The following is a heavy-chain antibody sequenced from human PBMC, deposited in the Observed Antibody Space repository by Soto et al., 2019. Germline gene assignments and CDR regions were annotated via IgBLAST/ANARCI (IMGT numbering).Heavy chain of an antibody. J-gene: IGHJ5*02. Sequence: QVQLQESGPGLVKPSETLSLTCTVSGGSISSYYWSWIRQPPGKGLEWIGYIYYSGSTNYNPSLKSRVTISVDTSKNQFSLKLSSVIAADTAVYYCARAMTTSWGWFDPWGQGTLVTVSS. CDR3: ARAMTTSWGWFDP. D-gene: IGHD4-17*01. CDR1: GGSISSYY. V-gene: IGHV4-59*01. CDR2: IYYSGST.